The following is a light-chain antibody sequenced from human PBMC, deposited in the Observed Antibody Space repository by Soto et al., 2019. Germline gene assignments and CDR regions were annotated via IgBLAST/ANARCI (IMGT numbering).Light chain of an antibody. CDR3: STYTIRSTVV. Sequence: QSVLTQPASVSGSPGQSITISCNGTSNDVGGYKYVSWYQQHPGKAPKLMIYAVTNRPSGVSARFSGTKSGNTASLTISGLQAEDEADYYCSTYTIRSTVVFGGGTKLTVL. V-gene: IGLV2-14*01. J-gene: IGLJ2*01. CDR2: AVT. CDR1: SNDVGGYKY.